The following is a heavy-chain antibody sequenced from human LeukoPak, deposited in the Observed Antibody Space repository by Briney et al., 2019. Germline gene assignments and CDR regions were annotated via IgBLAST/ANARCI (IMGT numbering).Heavy chain of an antibody. J-gene: IGHJ4*02. D-gene: IGHD1-26*01. CDR3: ARVWWELPQGFDY. CDR1: GFTFGSYE. V-gene: IGHV3-48*03. Sequence: GGSLRLSCAASGFTFGSYEMNWVRQAPGKGLEWISQISTSGSTKTYADSVKGRFTISRDNAKNSLYLQMNDLRAEDTAIYYCARVWWELPQGFDYWGQGTLVTVSS. CDR2: ISTSGSTK.